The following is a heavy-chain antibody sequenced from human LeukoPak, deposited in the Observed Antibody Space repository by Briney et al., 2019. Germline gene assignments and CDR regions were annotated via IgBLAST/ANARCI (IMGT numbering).Heavy chain of an antibody. CDR3: ARRSMVRGVRGFDY. CDR1: GGSISSSSYY. Sequence: SETLSLTCTVSGGSISSSSYYWGWIRQPPGKGLEWIGSIYYSGSTYYNPSLKSRVTISVDTSKNQFSLKLSSVTAADTAVYYCARRSMVRGVRGFDYWGQGTLVTVSS. CDR2: IYYSGST. J-gene: IGHJ4*02. V-gene: IGHV4-39*07. D-gene: IGHD3-10*01.